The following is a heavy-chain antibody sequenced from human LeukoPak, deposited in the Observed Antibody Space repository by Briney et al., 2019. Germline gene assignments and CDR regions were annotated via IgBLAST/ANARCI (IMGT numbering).Heavy chain of an antibody. J-gene: IGHJ6*03. V-gene: IGHV3-21*01. D-gene: IGHD2-2*01. CDR3: ARDSSSSTSWTGSMDV. CDR1: GFTFSSYS. Sequence: GGSLRLSCAASGFTFSSYSMNWVRQAPGKGLESVSSISSSSSYIYYADSVKGRFTISRDNAKNSLYLQMNSLRAEDTAVYYCARDSSSSTSWTGSMDVWGKGTTVTVSS. CDR2: ISSSSSYI.